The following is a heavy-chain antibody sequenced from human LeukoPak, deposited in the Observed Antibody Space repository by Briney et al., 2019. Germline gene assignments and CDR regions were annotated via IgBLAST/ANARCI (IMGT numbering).Heavy chain of an antibody. Sequence: GGSLRLSCAASGFTFSSYGMHWVRQAPGKGLEWVAFIRYDGSNKYYADSVKGRFTISRDNSKNTLYLQMNSLRAEDTAVYYCAKDGGQYYYYYMDVWGKGTTVTISS. CDR1: GFTFSSYG. D-gene: IGHD3-16*01. J-gene: IGHJ6*03. CDR3: AKDGGQYYYYYMDV. CDR2: IRYDGSNK. V-gene: IGHV3-30*02.